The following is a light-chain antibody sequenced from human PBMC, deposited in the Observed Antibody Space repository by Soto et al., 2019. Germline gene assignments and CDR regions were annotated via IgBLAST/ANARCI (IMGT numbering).Light chain of an antibody. J-gene: IGKJ4*01. V-gene: IGKV1-9*01. CDR1: QGISSY. CDR3: QHFKSYPLT. Sequence: IQLTQSPSSLSASVGDRVTITCRASQGISSYLAWYQQKAGKAPKLLIYEVSTLQSGVPSRFSGSGSGTDFTLTISSLQPEDFATYYCQHFKSYPLTFGGGTKVDIK. CDR2: EVS.